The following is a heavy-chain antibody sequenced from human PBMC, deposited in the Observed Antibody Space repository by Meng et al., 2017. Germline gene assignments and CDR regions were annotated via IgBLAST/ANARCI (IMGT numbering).Heavy chain of an antibody. CDR1: GGTFSSYA. V-gene: IGHV1-69*06. D-gene: IGHD6-19*01. CDR2: IIPIFGTA. Sequence: QVRLRPSGAEVKKPGSSVKVSCKASGGTFSSYAIIWVRQAPGQGLEWMGGIIPIFGTANYAQKFQGRVTITADKSTSTAYMELSSLSSEDTAVYYCHSGWYQAGDDYWGQGTLVTVSS. J-gene: IGHJ4*02. CDR3: HSGWYQAGDDY.